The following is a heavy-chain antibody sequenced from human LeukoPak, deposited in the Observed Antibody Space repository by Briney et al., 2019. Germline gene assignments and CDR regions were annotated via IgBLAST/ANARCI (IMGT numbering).Heavy chain of an antibody. J-gene: IGHJ6*04. CDR1: GFTFSSYA. CDR3: VKDHEPAAAGTYYYYGMDV. V-gene: IGHV3-64D*06. CDR2: ISSNGGST. D-gene: IGHD6-13*01. Sequence: GGSLRLSCSASGFTFSSYAMHWVRQAPGEGLEYVSAISSNGGSTYYAYSVKGRFTISRDNSKNTLYLQMSSLRAEDTAVYYCVKDHEPAAAGTYYYYGMDVWGKGTTVTVSS.